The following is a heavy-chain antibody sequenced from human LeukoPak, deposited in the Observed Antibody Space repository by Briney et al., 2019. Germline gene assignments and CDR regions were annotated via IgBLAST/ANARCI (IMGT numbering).Heavy chain of an antibody. CDR2: IYYSGNSGNT. J-gene: IGHJ4*02. V-gene: IGHV4-34*01. CDR3: ARHETAAVTSFDY. D-gene: IGHD4-17*01. CDR1: GGSFSGYY. Sequence: SETLSLTCAVYGGSFSGYYWSWIRQPPGKGLEWIGYIYYSGNSGNTYYNPSLKSRVAISVDTSTNQFSLKLSSVTAADTAVYYCARHETAAVTSFDYWGQGTLVTVSS.